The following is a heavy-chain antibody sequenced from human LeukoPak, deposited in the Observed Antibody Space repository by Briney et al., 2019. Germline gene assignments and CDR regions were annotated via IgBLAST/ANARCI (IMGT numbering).Heavy chain of an antibody. Sequence: SETLSLTCTVSGGSVSSGSYYWSWIRQPPGKGLEWIGYIYYSGSTNYNPSLKSRVTISVDTSKNQFSLKLSSVTAADTAVYYCARGGSYYYDSSGYLAFWGQGTLVTVSS. CDR3: ARGGSYYYDSSGYLAF. D-gene: IGHD3-22*01. V-gene: IGHV4-61*01. CDR1: GGSVSSGSYY. CDR2: IYYSGST. J-gene: IGHJ4*02.